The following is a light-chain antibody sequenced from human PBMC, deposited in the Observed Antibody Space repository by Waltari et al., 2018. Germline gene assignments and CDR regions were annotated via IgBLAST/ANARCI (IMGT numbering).Light chain of an antibody. V-gene: IGLV2-8*01. J-gene: IGLJ2*01. CDR1: SSDVGAYDY. CDR3: SSYGGSNNFAV. CDR2: DGN. Sequence: QSALTQPPSASGSPGQSVTISCTGTSSDVGAYDYVSWYKQHPGKAPKFIIYDGNKRPAGVPERFYGSKSGNTASLTVSGLQAEDEADYYCSSYGGSNNFAVFGGGTKLTVL.